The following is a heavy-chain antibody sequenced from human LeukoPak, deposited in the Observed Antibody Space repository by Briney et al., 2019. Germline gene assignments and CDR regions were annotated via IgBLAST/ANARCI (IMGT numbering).Heavy chain of an antibody. Sequence: SQTLSLTCAISGDSVSSNSAAWNWIRQSPSRGLEWLGRTYYRSKWYNDYAVSVKSRMTINPDTSKNQFSLQLNSVTPEDTAVYYCARDDVSETTYYYYGMDVWGQGTTVTVSS. CDR1: GDSVSSNSAA. CDR3: ARDDVSETTYYYYGMDV. CDR2: TYYRSKWYN. J-gene: IGHJ6*02. V-gene: IGHV6-1*01. D-gene: IGHD1-1*01.